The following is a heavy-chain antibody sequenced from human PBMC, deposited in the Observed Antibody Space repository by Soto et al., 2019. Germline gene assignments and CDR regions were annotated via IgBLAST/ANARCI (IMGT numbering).Heavy chain of an antibody. CDR1: GYIFSHFW. V-gene: IGHV5-51*01. Sequence: PGESLKISCKTSGYIFSHFWIGWVRQMPGKGLEWMGIIYPGDSDTRYSPSFQGQVTISADKSITTAYLQWHSLKASDTAMYYCARTNSFPYTVDLDNWGQGTLVTVSS. D-gene: IGHD3-16*01. CDR3: ARTNSFPYTVDLDN. CDR2: IYPGDSDT. J-gene: IGHJ4*02.